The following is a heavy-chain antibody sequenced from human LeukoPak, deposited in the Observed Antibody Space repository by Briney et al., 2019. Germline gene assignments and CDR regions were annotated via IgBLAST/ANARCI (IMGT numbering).Heavy chain of an antibody. CDR2: IIPNFGTA. Sequence: SVKVSCKASGGTFSSYAISWVRQAPGQELEWMGGIIPNFGTANYAQKFQGRVTITADESTSTAYMELSSLRSEDTAVYYCARDSNSNYESYYYYGMDVWGQGTTVTVSS. J-gene: IGHJ6*02. D-gene: IGHD4-11*01. V-gene: IGHV1-69*13. CDR1: GGTFSSYA. CDR3: ARDSNSNYESYYYYGMDV.